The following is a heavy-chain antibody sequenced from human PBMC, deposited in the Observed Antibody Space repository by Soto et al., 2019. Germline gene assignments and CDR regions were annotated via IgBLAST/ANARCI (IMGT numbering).Heavy chain of an antibody. CDR3: ARDREYDFWSGYPIFYYCYGMDV. D-gene: IGHD3-3*01. J-gene: IGHJ6*02. CDR2: ISSSSSTI. Sequence: GGSLRLSCAASGFTFSSYSMNWVRQAPGKGLEWVSYISSSSSTIYYADSVKGRFTISRDNAKNSLYLQMNSLRDEDTAVYYCARDREYDFWSGYPIFYYCYGMDVWGQGTTVTVSS. V-gene: IGHV3-48*02. CDR1: GFTFSSYS.